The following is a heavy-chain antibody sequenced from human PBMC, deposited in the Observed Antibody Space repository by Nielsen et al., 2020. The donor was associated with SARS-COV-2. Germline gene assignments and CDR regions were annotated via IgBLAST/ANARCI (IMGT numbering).Heavy chain of an antibody. Sequence: GGSLRLSCAASGFTFSTSGMHWVRQAPGKGLEWVGAISNDGSNKYYVDSVKGRFTISRDNSKNTLYLQMSSLREEDTAVYYCAKDWTAIVVVPSGGVDYWGQGTLVTVSS. CDR2: ISNDGSNK. CDR3: AKDWTAIVVVPSGGVDY. J-gene: IGHJ4*02. CDR1: GFTFSTSG. D-gene: IGHD2-15*01. V-gene: IGHV3-30*18.